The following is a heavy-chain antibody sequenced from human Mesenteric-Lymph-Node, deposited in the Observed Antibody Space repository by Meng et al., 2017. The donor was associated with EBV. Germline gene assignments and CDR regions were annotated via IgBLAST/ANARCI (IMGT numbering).Heavy chain of an antibody. V-gene: IGHV4-34*02. CDR2: VDHRGST. CDR3: ARAQWRRGYGLFLTKGDSFDP. D-gene: IGHD3-22*01. Sequence: QVKLQQWGEGLLKPSETLSLTCAVYGGSLSGYYWHWIRQPPGKGLEWIGEVDHRGSTNYNPSLKSRVTISLDTSKNQFSLKLTSVTAADTAVYYCARAQWRRGYGLFLTKGDSFDPWGQGTLVTVSS. J-gene: IGHJ5*02. CDR1: GGSLSGYY.